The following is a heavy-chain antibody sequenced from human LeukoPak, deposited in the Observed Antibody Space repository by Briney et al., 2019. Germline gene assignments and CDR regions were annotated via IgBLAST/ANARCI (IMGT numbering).Heavy chain of an antibody. CDR1: GGSISSSSYY. J-gene: IGHJ3*02. V-gene: IGHV4-31*03. D-gene: IGHD3-10*01. Sequence: SETLSLTCTVPGGSISSSSYYWGWIRQPPGKGLEWIGYIYYSGSTYYNPSLKSRLTISVDTSKNQFSLKLNSVTAADTAVYYCARALWFGELRAAFDIWGQGTMVTVSS. CDR3: ARALWFGELRAAFDI. CDR2: IYYSGST.